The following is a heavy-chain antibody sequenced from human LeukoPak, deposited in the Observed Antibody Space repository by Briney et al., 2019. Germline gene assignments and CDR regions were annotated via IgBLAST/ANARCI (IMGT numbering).Heavy chain of an antibody. CDR3: ARYCSSTSCYPRYGMDV. V-gene: IGHV1-18*01. CDR1: GYTFTSYG. J-gene: IGHJ6*02. CDR2: ISAYNGNT. D-gene: IGHD2-2*01. Sequence: ALVKVSCKASGYTFTSYGISWVRQAPGQGLEWMGWISAYNGNTNYAQKLQGRVTMTTDTSTSTAYMELRSLRSDDTAVYYCARYCSSTSCYPRYGMDVWGQGTTVTVSS.